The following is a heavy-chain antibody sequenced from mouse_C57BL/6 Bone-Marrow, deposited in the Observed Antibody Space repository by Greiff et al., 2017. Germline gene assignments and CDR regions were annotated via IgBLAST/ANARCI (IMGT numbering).Heavy chain of an antibody. J-gene: IGHJ4*01. CDR2: IYPRSGNT. V-gene: IGHV1-81*01. D-gene: IGHD1-1*01. Sequence: VQLQQSGAELARPGASVKLSCTASGYTFTSYGISWVKQRTGQGLEWIGEIYPRSGNTYYNEKFKGKATLTADKSSSPAYMALRSLSSEDTAVYFGARPLRSYAMDYWGQGTSVTVSS. CDR1: GYTFTSYG. CDR3: ARPLRSYAMDY.